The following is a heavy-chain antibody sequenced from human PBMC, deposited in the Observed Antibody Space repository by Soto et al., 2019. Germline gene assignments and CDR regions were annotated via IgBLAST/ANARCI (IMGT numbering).Heavy chain of an antibody. Sequence: GESLKISCAASGFTFSNYAMNWVRQAPGKGLEWVTVMSFDGSNKYYADSVKGRFTISRDNSKNTVYLQMNSLKTEDSAVYYCAKARRSYDSSGYCFDYWGQGTLVTVS. CDR2: MSFDGSNK. J-gene: IGHJ4*02. CDR3: AKARRSYDSSGYCFDY. V-gene: IGHV3-30*18. CDR1: GFTFSNYA. D-gene: IGHD3-22*01.